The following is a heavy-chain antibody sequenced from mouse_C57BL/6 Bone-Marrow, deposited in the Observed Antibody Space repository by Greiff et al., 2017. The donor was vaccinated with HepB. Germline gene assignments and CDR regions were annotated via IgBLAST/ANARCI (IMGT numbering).Heavy chain of an antibody. CDR3: ARHGWLLYYYAMDY. Sequence: EVQVVESGGGLVQPGGSLKLSCAASGFTFSDYYMYWVRQTPEKRLEWVAYISNGGGSTYYPDTVKGRFTISRDNAKNTLYLQMSRLKSEDTAMYYCARHGWLLYYYAMDYWGQGTSVTVSS. J-gene: IGHJ4*01. D-gene: IGHD2-3*01. V-gene: IGHV5-12*01. CDR1: GFTFSDYY. CDR2: ISNGGGST.